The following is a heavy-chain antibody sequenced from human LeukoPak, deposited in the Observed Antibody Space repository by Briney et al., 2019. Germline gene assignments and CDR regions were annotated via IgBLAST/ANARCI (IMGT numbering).Heavy chain of an antibody. CDR1: GFTFSSYA. D-gene: IGHD2-15*01. V-gene: IGHV3-30*01. J-gene: IGHJ6*03. CDR3: ARDGAAVVVAATLDYYYYMDV. CDR2: ISYDGSNK. Sequence: GGSLRLSCAASGFTFSSYAMHWVRRAPGKGLEWVAVISYDGSNKYYADSVKGRFTISRDNSKNTLYLQMNSLRAEDTAVYHCARDGAAVVVAATLDYYYYMDVWGKGTTVTVSS.